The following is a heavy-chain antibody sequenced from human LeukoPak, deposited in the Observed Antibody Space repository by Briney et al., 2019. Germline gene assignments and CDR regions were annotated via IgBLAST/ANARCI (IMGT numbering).Heavy chain of an antibody. Sequence: ASVKVSCKASGYTFTSYGISWVRQAPGQGLEWMGWISAYNGNTNYAQKLQGRVTMTRDTSTSTVYMELSSLRSEDTAVYYCARSVRRIAVAGIFDYWGQGTLVTVSS. CDR3: ARSVRRIAVAGIFDY. J-gene: IGHJ4*02. CDR1: GYTFTSYG. V-gene: IGHV1-18*01. CDR2: ISAYNGNT. D-gene: IGHD6-19*01.